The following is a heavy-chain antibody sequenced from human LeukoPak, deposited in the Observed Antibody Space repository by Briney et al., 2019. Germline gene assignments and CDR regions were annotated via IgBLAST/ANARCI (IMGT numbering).Heavy chain of an antibody. CDR2: ITTSSSYI. J-gene: IGHJ6*03. Sequence: KTGGSLRLSCAASGFTFSSYSMNWVRQAPGKGLEWVSSITTSSSYIYYADSVKGRFTISRDNAKNSLYLQMNSLRAEDTAVYYCARGPTFYYDLHMDVWGKGTAVTVSS. CDR1: GFTFSSYS. V-gene: IGHV3-21*01. D-gene: IGHD3-3*01. CDR3: ARGPTFYYDLHMDV.